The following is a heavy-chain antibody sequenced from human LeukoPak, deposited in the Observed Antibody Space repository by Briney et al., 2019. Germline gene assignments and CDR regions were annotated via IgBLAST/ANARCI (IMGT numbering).Heavy chain of an antibody. V-gene: IGHV3-23*01. CDR1: GFTFSGYA. CDR3: AKKYSYGVTDCVDY. D-gene: IGHD5-18*01. J-gene: IGHJ4*02. CDR2: ISGSGGST. Sequence: PGGSLRLSCAASGFTFSGYAMSWVRQAPGKGLEWVSAISGSGGSTYYADSVKGRFTISRDNSKNTLYLQMNSLRAEDTAVYYCAKKYSYGVTDCVDYWGQGTLVTVSS.